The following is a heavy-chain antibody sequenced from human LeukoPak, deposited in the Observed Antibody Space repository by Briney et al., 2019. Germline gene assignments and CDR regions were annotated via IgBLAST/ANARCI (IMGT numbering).Heavy chain of an antibody. CDR3: AKDWVYCSSTSCHPDAFDI. J-gene: IGHJ3*02. CDR1: GGSFSGYY. D-gene: IGHD2-2*01. CDR2: INHSGST. Sequence: KPSETLSLTCAVYGGSFSGYYWSWIRQPPGKGLEWIGEINHSGSTNYNPSLKSRVTISVDTSKNQFSLKLSSVTAADTAVYYCAKDWVYCSSTSCHPDAFDIWGQGTMVTVSS. V-gene: IGHV4-34*01.